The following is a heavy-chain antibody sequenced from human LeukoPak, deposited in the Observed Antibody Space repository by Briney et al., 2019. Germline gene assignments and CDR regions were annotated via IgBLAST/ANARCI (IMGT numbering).Heavy chain of an antibody. CDR3: ARADFWSGEDAFDI. V-gene: IGHV4-59*08. Sequence: SETLSLTCTVSGGSISSYYWSWIRQPPGKGLEWIGYIYYSGSTYYNPSLKSRVTISVDTSKNQFSLKLSSVTAADTAVYHCARADFWSGEDAFDIWGQGTMVTVSS. D-gene: IGHD3-3*01. CDR2: IYYSGST. CDR1: GGSISSYY. J-gene: IGHJ3*02.